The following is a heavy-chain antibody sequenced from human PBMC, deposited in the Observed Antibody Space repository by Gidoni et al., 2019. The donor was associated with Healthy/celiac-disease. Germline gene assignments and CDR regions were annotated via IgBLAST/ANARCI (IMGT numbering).Heavy chain of an antibody. V-gene: IGHV4-59*01. Sequence: QVQLQESGPGLVKPSETLSLTCTVSGGSISSYSCSWIRQPPGKGLEWIGYIYYSGSTNYNPSLKSRVTISVDTSKNQFSLKLSSVTAADTAVYYCASSRADSSPYYYGMDVWGQGTTVTVSS. CDR3: ASSRADSSPYYYGMDV. J-gene: IGHJ6*02. CDR2: IYYSGST. CDR1: GGSISSYS. D-gene: IGHD6-13*01.